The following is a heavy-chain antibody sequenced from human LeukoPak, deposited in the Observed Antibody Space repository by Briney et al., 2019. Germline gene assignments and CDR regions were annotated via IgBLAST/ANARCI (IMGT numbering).Heavy chain of an antibody. Sequence: GGSLRLSCATSGXTFTDYPMNWVPRAPGKGRECVSNVSTTAEGAYFAYHADSVKGRVTISRDDAKNTLYLHMHSLRDDDTAVYYCATGQRYAFDYWGQGILVTVSS. J-gene: IGHJ4*02. CDR2: VSTTAEGA. D-gene: IGHD3-9*01. CDR1: GXTFTDYP. V-gene: IGHV3-48*02. CDR3: ATGQRYAFDY.